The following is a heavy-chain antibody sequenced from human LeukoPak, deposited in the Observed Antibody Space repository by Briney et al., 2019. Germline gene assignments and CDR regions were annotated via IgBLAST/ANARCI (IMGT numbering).Heavy chain of an antibody. CDR2: INHSGGT. Sequence: ASETLSLTCAVYGGSFSGYYWSWTRRPPGKGLEWFGEINHSGGTNYNPSLQSRVTTSVETSKNQLSFQQRAATAAATAVSYCARARRRSYGDYTWSDPWGQGTLVTVSS. J-gene: IGHJ5*02. CDR1: GGSFSGYY. CDR3: ARARRRSYGDYTWSDP. V-gene: IGHV4-34*01. D-gene: IGHD4-17*01.